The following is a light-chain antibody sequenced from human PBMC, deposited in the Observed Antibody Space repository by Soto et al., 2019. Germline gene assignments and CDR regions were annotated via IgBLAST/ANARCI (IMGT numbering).Light chain of an antibody. Sequence: DIQLTQSPSFLSASVGDRVTITCRASQDISSYLACYQQRPGKVPRFLTHSASTLHSGVPSRFSATGSGTTFTLTISSLQPEDIATYYCQQLNRFPRTLGQGSKVEV. CDR2: SAS. V-gene: IGKV1-9*01. J-gene: IGKJ1*01. CDR1: QDISSY. CDR3: QQLNRFPRT.